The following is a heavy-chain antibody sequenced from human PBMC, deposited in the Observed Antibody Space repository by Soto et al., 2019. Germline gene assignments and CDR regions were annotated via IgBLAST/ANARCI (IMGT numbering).Heavy chain of an antibody. V-gene: IGHV4-59*13. D-gene: IGHD6-19*01. CDR1: GASITTYY. Sequence: SETLSLTCDVSGASITTYYWSWIRQAPGKGLEWIGNVYHTGSTDYNSSLRSRVTISVDTSKNQFSLNMNSVTAADTAVYYCSRRLFGSGWTLDSWGQGALVTVSS. J-gene: IGHJ4*02. CDR3: SRRLFGSGWTLDS. CDR2: VYHTGST.